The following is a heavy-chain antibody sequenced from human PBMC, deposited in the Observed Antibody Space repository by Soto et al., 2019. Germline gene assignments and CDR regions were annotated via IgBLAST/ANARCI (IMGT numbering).Heavy chain of an antibody. D-gene: IGHD2-2*01. Sequence: GASVKVSCKASGYTFTGYYMHWVRQAPGQGLEWMGWINPNSGGTNYAQKFQGWVTMTRDTSISTAYMELSRLRSDDTAVYYCARSIVVVGYYYSGMDVWGQGTTVTVSS. V-gene: IGHV1-2*04. J-gene: IGHJ6*02. CDR1: GYTFTGYY. CDR2: INPNSGGT. CDR3: ARSIVVVGYYYSGMDV.